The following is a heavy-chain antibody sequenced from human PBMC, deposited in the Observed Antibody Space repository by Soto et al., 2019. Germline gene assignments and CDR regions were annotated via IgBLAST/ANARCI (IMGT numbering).Heavy chain of an antibody. V-gene: IGHV3-33*01. J-gene: IGHJ6*02. D-gene: IGHD4-4*01. Sequence: QVQLVESGGGVVQPGRSLRLSCAASGFTFSSYGMHWVRQAPGKGLEWVAVIWYDGSNKYYADSVKGRFTISRDNSKNTLYLQMNSLRAEDTAVYYCARENPDSYYYYGMDVWGQGATVTVSS. CDR1: GFTFSSYG. CDR2: IWYDGSNK. CDR3: ARENPDSYYYYGMDV.